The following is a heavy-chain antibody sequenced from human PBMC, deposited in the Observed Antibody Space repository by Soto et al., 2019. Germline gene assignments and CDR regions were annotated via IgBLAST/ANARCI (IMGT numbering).Heavy chain of an antibody. V-gene: IGHV1-69*01. J-gene: IGHJ5*02. CDR3: ARGTVSRYCSSTSCYRSYNWFDP. CDR1: GGTFSSYA. Sequence: QVQLVQSGAEVKKPGSSVKVSCKASGGTFSSYAISWVRQSPGQGLEWMGGIIPIFGTANYAQKFQGRVTITADESTRTADMALSSLRSEDTAVYYCARGTVSRYCSSTSCYRSYNWFDPWGHRTLVTVS. D-gene: IGHD2-2*01. CDR2: IIPIFGTA.